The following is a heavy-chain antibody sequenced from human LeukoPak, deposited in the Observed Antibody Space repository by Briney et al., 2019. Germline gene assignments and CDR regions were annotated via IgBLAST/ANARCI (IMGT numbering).Heavy chain of an antibody. CDR2: IIPILGIA. CDR1: GGTFSSYA. V-gene: IGHV1-69*04. J-gene: IGHJ4*02. Sequence: SVKVSCKASGGTFSSYAISWVRQAPGQGPEWMGRIIPILGIANYAQKFQGRVTITADKSTSTAYMELSSLRSEDTAVYYCARDNNDYGGNGYWGQGTLVTVSS. D-gene: IGHD4-23*01. CDR3: ARDNNDYGGNGY.